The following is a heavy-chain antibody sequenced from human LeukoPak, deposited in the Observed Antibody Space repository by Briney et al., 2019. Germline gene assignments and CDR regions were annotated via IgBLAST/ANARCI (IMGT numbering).Heavy chain of an antibody. Sequence: GGSLRLSCAASGFTFSTYWMTWVRQAPGKGLEWVANINQDGSGKNYVDSVKGRFTISRDNAKNSLFLQMNGLRAEDTAVYYCARDWSRPTDYGAFDIWGQGTMVTVSS. CDR3: ARDWSRPTDYGAFDI. V-gene: IGHV3-7*05. D-gene: IGHD3-16*01. CDR1: GFTFSTYW. J-gene: IGHJ3*02. CDR2: INQDGSGK.